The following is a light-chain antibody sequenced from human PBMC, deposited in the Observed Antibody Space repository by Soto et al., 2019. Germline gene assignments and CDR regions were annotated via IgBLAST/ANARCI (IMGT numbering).Light chain of an antibody. Sequence: IGVKLSPATLSVNKGERATLSCRASQSVSSNLAWYQQKPGQAPRPLIYGASTRATGIPARFSGSGSGTEFTLTICSLQSEDFAVYYSQQYNNRPQTSGQVTKAAIK. CDR3: QQYNNRPQT. CDR2: GAS. J-gene: IGKJ1*01. V-gene: IGKV3-15*01. CDR1: QSVSSN.